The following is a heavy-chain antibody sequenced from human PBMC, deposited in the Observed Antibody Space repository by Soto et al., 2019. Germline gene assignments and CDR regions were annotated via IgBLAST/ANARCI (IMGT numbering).Heavy chain of an antibody. CDR3: ARERVHGTVTPLVPLRD. V-gene: IGHV1-18*01. CDR2: ISAYNGNT. J-gene: IGHJ4*02. CDR1: GYTFTSYG. Sequence: ASVKVSCKASGYTFTSYGISWVRQAPGRGLEWMGWISAYNGNTNYAQKLQGRVTMTTDTSTSTAYMELRSLRSDDTVVYYCARERVHGTVTPLVPLRDWGQGILVTVSS. D-gene: IGHD4-17*01.